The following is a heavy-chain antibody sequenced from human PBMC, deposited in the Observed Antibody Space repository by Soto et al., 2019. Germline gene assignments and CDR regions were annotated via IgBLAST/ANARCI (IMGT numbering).Heavy chain of an antibody. CDR1: GFTFSSYA. CDR2: ISGSGGST. J-gene: IGHJ5*02. V-gene: IGHV3-23*01. Sequence: HPGGSLRLSCAASGFTFSSYAMSWVRQAPGKGLEWVSAISGSGGSTYYADSVKGRFTISRDNSKNTLYLQMNSLRAEDTAVYYCAKDSEYQLLYNWFDPWGQGTLVTVSS. CDR3: AKDSEYQLLYNWFDP. D-gene: IGHD2-2*01.